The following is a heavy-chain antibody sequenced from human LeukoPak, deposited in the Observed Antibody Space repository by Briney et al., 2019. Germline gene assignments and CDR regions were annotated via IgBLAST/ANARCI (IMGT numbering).Heavy chain of an antibody. D-gene: IGHD2-21*02. J-gene: IGHJ6*03. V-gene: IGHV3-7*01. CDR3: ARSLTAYYYYYMDV. CDR2: IKQDGSEK. CDR1: GFTFDDYG. Sequence: GGSLRLSCAASGFTFDDYGMSWVRQAPGKGLEWVANIKQDGSEKYYVDSVKGRFTISRDNAKNSLYLQMNSLRAEDTAVYYCARSLTAYYYYYMDVWGKGTTVTVSS.